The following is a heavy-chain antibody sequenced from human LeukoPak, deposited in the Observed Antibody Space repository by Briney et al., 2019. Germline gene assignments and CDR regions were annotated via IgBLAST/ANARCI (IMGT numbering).Heavy chain of an antibody. CDR3: ARGSVGRTGIDY. J-gene: IGHJ4*02. V-gene: IGHV1-8*03. D-gene: IGHD1-26*01. CDR2: MNPNHTNT. Sequence: ASVKVSCKASGYTFTTYEINWVRRATGQGLEWMGWMNPNHTNTRYAQKFQGRITITGNISISTAYMELSSLRSEDTAVYYCARGSVGRTGIDYWGQGTLVTVSS. CDR1: GYTFTTYE.